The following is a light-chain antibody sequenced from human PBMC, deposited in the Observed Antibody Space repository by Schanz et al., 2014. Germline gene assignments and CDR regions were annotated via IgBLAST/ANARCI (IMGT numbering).Light chain of an antibody. CDR3: CSYAGSYIYV. CDR1: SSDVGGYNS. CDR2: DVS. Sequence: QSVLTQPRSVSGSPGQSVTISCTGASSDVGGYNSVSWYQQHPGKAPKLMIYDVSKRPSGVPDRFSGSKSGNTASLTISGLQDEDEADYYCCSYAGSYIYVFGTGTKLTVL. J-gene: IGLJ1*01. V-gene: IGLV2-11*01.